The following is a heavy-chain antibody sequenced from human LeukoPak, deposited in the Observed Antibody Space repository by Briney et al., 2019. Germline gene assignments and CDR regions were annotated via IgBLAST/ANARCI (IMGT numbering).Heavy chain of an antibody. J-gene: IGHJ6*03. CDR2: IKQGGSEK. D-gene: IGHD2-2*01. CDR3: ASSGYCSSTSCYPYYYYYMDV. Sequence: AGGSLRLSCAASGFTFSSYWMSWVRQAPGKGLEWVANIKQGGSEKYYVDSVKGRFTISRDNAKNSLYLQMNSLRAEDTAVYYCASSGYCSSTSCYPYYYYYMDVWGKGTTVTVSS. V-gene: IGHV3-7*01. CDR1: GFTFSSYW.